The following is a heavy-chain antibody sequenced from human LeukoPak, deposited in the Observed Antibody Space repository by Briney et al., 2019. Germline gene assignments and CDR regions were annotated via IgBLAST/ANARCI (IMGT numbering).Heavy chain of an antibody. D-gene: IGHD1-26*01. J-gene: IGHJ4*02. V-gene: IGHV3-11*01. Sequence: GGSLRLSCTASGFTFSDFNMSWIRQAPGKGLEWVSHISGGGYAIYHPGSVKGRFTISRDNAKNSLYLQMNSLRVEDSAVYYCARLSGTYSRGGDHWGQGTLVTVSS. CDR3: ARLSGTYSRGGDH. CDR1: GFTFSDFN. CDR2: ISGGGYAI.